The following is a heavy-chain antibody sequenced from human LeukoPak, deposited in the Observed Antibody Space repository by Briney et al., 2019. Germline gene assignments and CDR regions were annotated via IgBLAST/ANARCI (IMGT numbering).Heavy chain of an antibody. CDR3: AREFVGFDFWSGYYRPSAFDI. CDR1: GFTFSRYW. V-gene: IGHV3-7*03. D-gene: IGHD3-3*01. Sequence: PGGSLRLSCAASGFTFSRYWMSWVRQAPGKGLEWVASINQDESAKFYVDSVKGRFTISRDNSKNTLYLQMNSLRAEDTAVYYCAREFVGFDFWSGYYRPSAFDIWGQGTMVTVSS. CDR2: INQDESAK. J-gene: IGHJ3*02.